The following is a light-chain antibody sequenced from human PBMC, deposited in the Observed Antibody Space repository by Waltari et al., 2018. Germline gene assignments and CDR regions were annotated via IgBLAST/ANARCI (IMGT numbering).Light chain of an antibody. V-gene: IGLV1-40*01. CDR3: QSYDSSLPV. Sequence: QSVLTQPPSVSGAPGQRVTISCTGSSSNIGAGYDVHWYQQLPGTAPKLLLYGNSNRPSGVPDRFSGSKSGTSASLAITGLQAEDEADYYCQSYDSSLPVFGGGTKLTVL. J-gene: IGLJ2*01. CDR1: SSNIGAGYD. CDR2: GNS.